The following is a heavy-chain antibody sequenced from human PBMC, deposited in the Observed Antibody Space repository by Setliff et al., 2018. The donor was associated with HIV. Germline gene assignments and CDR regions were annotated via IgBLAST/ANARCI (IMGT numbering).Heavy chain of an antibody. CDR2: VYYSWIT. CDR1: GGSIIDSRYF. CDR3: VRHVWSDDFLVPGWFDS. V-gene: IGHV4-39*01. D-gene: IGHD3-3*01. Sequence: PSETLSLTCTVSGGSIIDSRYFWGWIRQTPGKGLEWIGSVYYSWITYYSSSLKSRVTVSVDTSRIQFSLKLTSVTAADTAVYKCVRHVWSDDFLVPGWFDSWSQGTLVTVSS. J-gene: IGHJ5*01.